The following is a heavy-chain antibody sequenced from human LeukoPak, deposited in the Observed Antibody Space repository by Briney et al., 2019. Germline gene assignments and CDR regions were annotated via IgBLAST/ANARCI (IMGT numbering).Heavy chain of an antibody. CDR2: IYTSGGT. V-gene: IGHV4-4*07. J-gene: IGHJ6*03. Sequence: SETLSLTCTVSGGSISSYYWSWIRQPAGKGLEWIGRIYTSGGTDYNPSLKSRVTMSVDTSKNQLSLKLSSVTAADAAVYYCARAYNWDLYYLDVWGKGTTVTVSS. CDR3: ARAYNWDLYYLDV. D-gene: IGHD1-20*01. CDR1: GGSISSYY.